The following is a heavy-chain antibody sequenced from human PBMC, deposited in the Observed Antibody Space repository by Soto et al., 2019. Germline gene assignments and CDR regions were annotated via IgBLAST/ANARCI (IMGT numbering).Heavy chain of an antibody. CDR2: INHSGST. D-gene: IGHD3-16*01. V-gene: IGHV4-34*01. Sequence: QVQLQQWGAGLLKPSETLSLTCAVYGGSISGYYWSWIRQPPGKGLEWIGEINHSGSTNYNPSLKSRVTIAVDTSKNQFSLKLGSVTAADTAVYYCAMGSAAYYYYIWGSLGAFDIWGQGTMVTVSS. CDR3: AMGSAAYYYYIWGSLGAFDI. CDR1: GGSISGYY. J-gene: IGHJ3*02.